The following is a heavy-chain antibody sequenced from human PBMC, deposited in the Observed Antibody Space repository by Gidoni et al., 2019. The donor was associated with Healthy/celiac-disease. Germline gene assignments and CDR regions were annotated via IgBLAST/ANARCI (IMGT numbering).Heavy chain of an antibody. CDR3: ARDPGYCSSTSCRLRGYFDY. D-gene: IGHD2-2*01. J-gene: IGHJ4*02. V-gene: IGHV3-33*01. CDR1: GFTFRSYG. Sequence: QVQLVESGGGVVQPGRSLGLSCAASGFTFRSYGLHWVRQVPGKGLEWVAVIWYDGSNKYYADSVKGRFTISRDNSKNTLYLQMNSLRAEDTAVYYCARDPGYCSSTSCRLRGYFDYWGQGTLVTVSS. CDR2: IWYDGSNK.